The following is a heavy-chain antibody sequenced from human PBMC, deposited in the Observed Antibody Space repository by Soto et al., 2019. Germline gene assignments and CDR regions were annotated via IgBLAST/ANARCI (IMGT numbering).Heavy chain of an antibody. V-gene: IGHV1-58*02. CDR1: GSGFISSG. J-gene: IGHJ6*02. CDR2: IVVASGQT. CDR3: SADRPDIGVGWWV. D-gene: IGHD2-15*01. Sequence: ASVKVSCKASGSGFISSGIQWVRQAHGQRLEWIGWIVVASGQTNYAQNFRGRVAITRDTSTATAYIELTGLTSEDTAVYFCSADRPDIGVGWWVWGQGTTVTAP.